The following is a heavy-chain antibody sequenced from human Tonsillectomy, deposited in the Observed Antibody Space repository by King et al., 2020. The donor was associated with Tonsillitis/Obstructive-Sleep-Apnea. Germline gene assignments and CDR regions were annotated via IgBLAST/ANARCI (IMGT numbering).Heavy chain of an antibody. V-gene: IGHV3-21*01. CDR2: ISSSSSYI. D-gene: IGHD2-2*02. J-gene: IGHJ4*02. CDR3: AREGRYCSSTSCYRGLDY. Sequence: VQLVESGGGLVKPGGSLRLSCAASGFTFSSYSMNWVRQAPGKGLEWVSSISSSSSYIYYADSVKGRFTISRDNAKNSLYLQMNSLRAEDTAVYYCAREGRYCSSTSCYRGLDYWGQGTLVTVSS. CDR1: GFTFSSYS.